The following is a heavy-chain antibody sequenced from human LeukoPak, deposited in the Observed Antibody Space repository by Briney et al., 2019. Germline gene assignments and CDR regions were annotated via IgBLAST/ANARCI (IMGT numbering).Heavy chain of an antibody. CDR2: ISGSGGST. CDR1: GFTFSSYA. CDR3: AEDIVVVPAAMSVFY. V-gene: IGHV3-23*01. J-gene: IGHJ4*02. D-gene: IGHD2-2*01. Sequence: GGSLRLSCAASGFTFSSYAMSWVRQAPGKGLEWVSAISGSGGSTYYADSVKGRFTISRDNSKSTLYLQMNSLRAEDTAVYYCAEDIVVVPAAMSVFYWGQGTLVTVSS.